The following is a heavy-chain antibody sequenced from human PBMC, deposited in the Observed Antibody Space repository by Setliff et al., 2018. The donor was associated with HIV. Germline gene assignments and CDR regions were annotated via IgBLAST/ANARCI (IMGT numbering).Heavy chain of an antibody. CDR1: GGSIEFSSYY. CDR3: ARLRGLNLEPFDY. Sequence: LSLTCSVSGGSIEFSSYYWGWIRQPPGKGLEWIGSVYYSGSTYYNPSLKSRLTISVDTSTNKFSLKLSSVTDADTAVYYCARLRGLNLEPFDYWGQGTLVTVSS. CDR2: VYYSGST. D-gene: IGHD1-1*01. J-gene: IGHJ4*02. V-gene: IGHV4-39*01.